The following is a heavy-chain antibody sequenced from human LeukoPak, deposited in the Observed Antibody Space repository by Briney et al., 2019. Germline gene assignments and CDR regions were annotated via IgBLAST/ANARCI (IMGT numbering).Heavy chain of an antibody. D-gene: IGHD6-13*01. CDR2: TYYRSKWYN. CDR3: ARLLLGSSWYRFYYYYMDA. J-gene: IGHJ6*03. CDR1: GDSVSSNSAA. V-gene: IGHV6-1*01. Sequence: SQTLSLSCAISGDSVSSNSAAWNWIRQSPSRGLEWRGRTYYRSKWYNDYAVSVKSRITINPDTSTNQFSLQLNSVTPEDTAVYYCARLLLGSSWYRFYYYYMDAWGKGTTVTVSS.